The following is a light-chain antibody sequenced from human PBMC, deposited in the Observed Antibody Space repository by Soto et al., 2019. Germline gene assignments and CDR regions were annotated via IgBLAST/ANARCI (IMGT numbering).Light chain of an antibody. Sequence: DIPMTQSPSSLSASVGDRVIITCRASQGIRKDLGWYQQKPGKAPKRLIYAASSLQSGVPSRFSGSGSGTEFTLTISSLQPEDFATYYCLQHNSYPRTFGQGTKLEIK. CDR3: LQHNSYPRT. CDR1: QGIRKD. V-gene: IGKV1-17*01. J-gene: IGKJ2*01. CDR2: AAS.